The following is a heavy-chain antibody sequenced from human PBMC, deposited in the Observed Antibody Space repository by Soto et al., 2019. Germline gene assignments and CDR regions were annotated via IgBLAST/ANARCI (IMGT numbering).Heavy chain of an antibody. CDR3: ARARSPTGGCHGY. CDR2: INPNSGGT. V-gene: IGHV1-2*02. D-gene: IGHD7-27*01. J-gene: IGHJ4*02. Sequence: ASVKVSCKASGYTFTGYYMHWVRQAPGQGLEWMGWINPNSGGTNYAQKFQGRVTMTRDTSISTAYMELSRLRSDDTAVYYCARARSPTGGCHGYWGQGTLVTVSS. CDR1: GYTFTGYY.